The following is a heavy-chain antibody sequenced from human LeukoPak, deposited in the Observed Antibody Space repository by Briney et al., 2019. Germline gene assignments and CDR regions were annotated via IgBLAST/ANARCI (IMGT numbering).Heavy chain of an antibody. J-gene: IGHJ6*03. Sequence: GASVKVSCKASGYTFTSYDINWVRQATGQGLEWMGWMNPNSGNTGCAQKFQGRVTMTRNTSISTAYMELNSPRSDDTAVYYCARGVVAATFYYYMDVWGKGTTVTVSS. CDR3: ARGVVAATFYYYMDV. D-gene: IGHD2-15*01. V-gene: IGHV1-8*01. CDR1: GYTFTSYD. CDR2: MNPNSGNT.